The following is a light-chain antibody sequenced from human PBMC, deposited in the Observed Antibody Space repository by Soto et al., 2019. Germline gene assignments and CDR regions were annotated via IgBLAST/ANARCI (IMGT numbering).Light chain of an antibody. J-gene: IGKJ3*01. Sequence: DIQMTQSPSSLSASVGDRVTITCRASQSISSYLNWYQQKPGKAPKLLIYAASSLQSGVPSRFSGSGSGTDFTHTISSLQPEDFATYYCQQSYSTPRGFTFGPGTKVDIK. CDR3: QQSYSTPRGFT. V-gene: IGKV1-39*01. CDR2: AAS. CDR1: QSISSY.